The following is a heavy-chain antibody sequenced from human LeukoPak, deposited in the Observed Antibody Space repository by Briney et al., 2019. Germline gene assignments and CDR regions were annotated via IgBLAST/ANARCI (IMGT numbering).Heavy chain of an antibody. J-gene: IGHJ4*02. D-gene: IGHD4-17*01. CDR3: ARGASGLTYDYGVN. CDR2: IIPIFGRA. CDR1: GGSFNTYP. V-gene: IGHV1-69*13. Sequence: ASVKVSCKTSGGSFNTYPINWVRQAPGQGLEWMGGIIPIFGRANYARNFQGRVTITADESSSTAYMELSSLRSEDTAMYFCARGASGLTYDYGVNWGQGTLVTVSS.